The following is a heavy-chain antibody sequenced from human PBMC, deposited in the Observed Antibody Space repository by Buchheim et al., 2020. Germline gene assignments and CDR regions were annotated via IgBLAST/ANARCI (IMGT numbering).Heavy chain of an antibody. D-gene: IGHD2-2*02. J-gene: IGHJ6*02. V-gene: IGHV3-11*01. CDR3: ARDSPDIVVVPAAIPDYYYGMDV. CDR2: ISSSGSTI. Sequence: QVQLVESGGGLVKPGGSLRLSCAASGFTFSDYYMSWIRQAPGKGLEWVSYISSSGSTIYYADSVKGRFTISRDNAKNSLYLRMNSLRAEDTAVYYCARDSPDIVVVPAAIPDYYYGMDVWGQGTT. CDR1: GFTFSDYY.